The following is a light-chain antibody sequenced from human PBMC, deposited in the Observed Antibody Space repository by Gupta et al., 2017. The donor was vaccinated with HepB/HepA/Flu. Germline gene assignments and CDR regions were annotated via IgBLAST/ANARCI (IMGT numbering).Light chain of an antibody. J-gene: IGLJ3*02. Sequence: SNALTQPPSGSGVRGQTARITCGGNNIGSQSVHWYQQKPGQAPVLVIYNDSDLPSGIPERFSGPNSGNTATLTISRVEAGDEADYYYQVWDSNSDHVLFGGGTKLTVL. V-gene: IGLV3-21*04. CDR1: NIGSQS. CDR3: QVWDSNSDHVL. CDR2: NDS.